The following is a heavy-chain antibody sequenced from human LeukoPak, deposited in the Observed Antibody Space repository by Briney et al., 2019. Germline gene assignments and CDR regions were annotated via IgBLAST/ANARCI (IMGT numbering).Heavy chain of an antibody. D-gene: IGHD5-12*01. J-gene: IGHJ3*02. Sequence: GGSLRLSCAASGFTFSSYAMSWVRQAPGKGLEWVSAISGSGGSTYYADSVKGRFTISRDNSKNTLYLQMNSLRAEDTAVYYCARDPFSTIGRWLQSDDAFDIWGQGTMVTVSS. CDR1: GFTFSSYA. CDR3: ARDPFSTIGRWLQSDDAFDI. V-gene: IGHV3-23*01. CDR2: ISGSGGST.